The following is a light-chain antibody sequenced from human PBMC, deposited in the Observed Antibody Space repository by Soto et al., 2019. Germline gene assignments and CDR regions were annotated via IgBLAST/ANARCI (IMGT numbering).Light chain of an antibody. CDR1: QGVSSN. CDR2: GAS. J-gene: IGKJ1*01. Sequence: IVLTQSPATLSLSPGERATLSCRASQGVSSNLAWYQQKPGQAPRLLIYGASTRATGIPARFSGSGSGTEFTLTISSLQSEDFAVYYCQQYNNWPPWTFGQGTKVDSK. V-gene: IGKV3-15*01. CDR3: QQYNNWPPWT.